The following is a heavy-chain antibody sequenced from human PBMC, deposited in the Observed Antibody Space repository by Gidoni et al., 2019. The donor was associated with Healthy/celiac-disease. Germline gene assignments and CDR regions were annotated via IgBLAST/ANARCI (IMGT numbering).Heavy chain of an antibody. Sequence: QVQLVQSGAAVKKPGASVQVSCKASGYTFTSYAMHWVRQAPGQRLEWMGWINAGNGNTKYSQKFQGRVTITRDTSASTAYMELSSLRSEDTAVYYCARDITPKRVVPAAIRGTAGAFDIWGQGTMVTVSS. V-gene: IGHV1-3*01. CDR1: GYTFTSYA. CDR2: INAGNGNT. CDR3: ARDITPKRVVPAAIRGTAGAFDI. J-gene: IGHJ3*02. D-gene: IGHD2-2*02.